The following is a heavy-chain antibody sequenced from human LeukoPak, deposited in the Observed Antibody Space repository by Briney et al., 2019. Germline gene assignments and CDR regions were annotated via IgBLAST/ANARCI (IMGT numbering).Heavy chain of an antibody. J-gene: IGHJ6*02. CDR2: ITGSGGST. CDR1: GFTFSTYA. V-gene: IGHV3-23*01. D-gene: IGHD6-19*01. Sequence: PGGSLRLSCAASGFTFSTYAMSWVRQAPGKGLEWVSGITGSGGSTYYADSVKGRFTISRDNSKNTLYLQMNSLRAEDTAVYYCAKDRGSSGWSGMDVWGQRATVTVSS. CDR3: AKDRGSSGWSGMDV.